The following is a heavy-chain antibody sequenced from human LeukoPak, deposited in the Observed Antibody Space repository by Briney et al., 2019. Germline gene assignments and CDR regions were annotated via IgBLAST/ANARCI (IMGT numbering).Heavy chain of an antibody. J-gene: IGHJ4*02. Sequence: GGSLRLSCAASGFTFSSYAMSWVRQAPGKGLEWVSAISGSGGSTVYTDSVKGRFTISRDNAKDSLYLQMNSLRAEDTAVYYCARDPGSGYEEHFDYWGQGTLVTVSS. CDR2: ISGSGGST. CDR3: ARDPGSGYEEHFDY. CDR1: GFTFSSYA. D-gene: IGHD5-12*01. V-gene: IGHV3-23*01.